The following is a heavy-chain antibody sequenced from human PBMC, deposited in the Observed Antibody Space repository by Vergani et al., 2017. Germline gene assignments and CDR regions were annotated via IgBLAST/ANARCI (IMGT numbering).Heavy chain of an antibody. D-gene: IGHD2-21*02. J-gene: IGHJ4*02. CDR2: VLPLFGKT. V-gene: IGHV1-69*13. CDR1: GGTFSSNA. Sequence: QVQLMQSGAEVKKPGSSMKVSCKASGGTFSSNAINWVRQAPGQGLEWMGRVLPLFGKTSYAHKFQARVTITADESTTTAYLELSNLRSEDTAVYYCVREPCGDDCYGGPFDYWGQGTLVTVSS. CDR3: VREPCGDDCYGGPFDY.